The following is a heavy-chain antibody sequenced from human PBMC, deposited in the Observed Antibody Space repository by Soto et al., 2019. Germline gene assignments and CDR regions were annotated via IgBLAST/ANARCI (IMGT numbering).Heavy chain of an antibody. V-gene: IGHV3-21*01. CDR2: ISSGGSDT. Sequence: GGSLRLSCEASGFTFSRVSRNWVRQVPGKGLEWVAPISSGGSDTWYADSVKGRFIISRNNAQNSLFLQLNTLRAEDTAIYYYACVAYWGPGTQVTVSS. J-gene: IGHJ4*02. D-gene: IGHD5-12*01. CDR3: ACVAY. CDR1: GFTFSRVS.